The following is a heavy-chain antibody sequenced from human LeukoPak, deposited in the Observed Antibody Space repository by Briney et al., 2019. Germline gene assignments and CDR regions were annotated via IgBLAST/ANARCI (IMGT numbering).Heavy chain of an antibody. CDR1: GFTFSSYT. Sequence: GGSLNLFCAASGFTFSSYTMNWVRQAPGRGLEWVSCISSSSTYMLYADSTKGRFTISRDNAKNSLYLQMNSLRAEDTAVYYCARDISDDYWAQGTLLTVSS. D-gene: IGHD1-26*01. V-gene: IGHV3-21*01. CDR2: ISSSSTYM. CDR3: ARDISDDY. J-gene: IGHJ4*02.